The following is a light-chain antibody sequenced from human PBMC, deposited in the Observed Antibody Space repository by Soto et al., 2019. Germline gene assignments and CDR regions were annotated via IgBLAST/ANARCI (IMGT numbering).Light chain of an antibody. Sequence: EIVLTQSPATLSLSPGERATLSCRASQSVGRFLAWYQQKPGQAPSLLIYDASYRATAVPARFSGSGSGTDFTLTISSLEPEDFAVYYCQQRSNWPFICTFGPGTTVDIK. CDR1: QSVGRF. CDR3: QQRSNWPFICT. V-gene: IGKV3-11*01. J-gene: IGKJ3*01. CDR2: DAS.